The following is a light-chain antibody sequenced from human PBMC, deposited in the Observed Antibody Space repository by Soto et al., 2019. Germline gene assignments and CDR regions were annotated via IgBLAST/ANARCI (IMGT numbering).Light chain of an antibody. CDR3: MQALQTPT. J-gene: IGKJ2*01. Sequence: DIVMTQSPLSLPVTPGEPASISCRSSQTLLHSNGYNYLDWYLQRPGQSPQLLIYLGSSRASGVPDRFSGGGSGTDFTLKITRVEAEDVGVYYCMQALQTPTFGQGTKLEIK. CDR1: QTLLHSNGYNY. CDR2: LGS. V-gene: IGKV2-28*01.